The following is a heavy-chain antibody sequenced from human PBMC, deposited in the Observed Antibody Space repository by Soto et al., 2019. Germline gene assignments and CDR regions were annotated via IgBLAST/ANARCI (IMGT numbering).Heavy chain of an antibody. CDR1: GFTFSSYW. CDR3: ARESSGVRPGY. V-gene: IGHV3-7*03. CDR2: IKQDGSEK. Sequence: GPLRLSCAASGFTFSSYWMSWVRQAPGKGLEWVANIKQDGSEKYYVDSVKGRFTISRDNAKNSLYLQMNSLRAEDTAVYYCARESSGVRPGYWGQGTLVTVSS. D-gene: IGHD2-8*01. J-gene: IGHJ4*02.